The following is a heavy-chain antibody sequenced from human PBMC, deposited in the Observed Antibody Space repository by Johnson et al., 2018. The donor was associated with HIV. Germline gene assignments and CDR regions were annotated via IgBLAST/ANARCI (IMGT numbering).Heavy chain of an antibody. Sequence: VQLVESGGGVVQPGRSLRLSCAASGFTVRSYAMSCVRQSPGKGLEWVANIQHEGREQYYLDSVKRRFTISRDNAKNSLSLQMHSLRAEDTAVYYCARAAHLYDYVPWGQGTMVTVSS. CDR3: ARAAHLYDYVP. J-gene: IGHJ3*01. CDR2: IQHEGREQ. CDR1: GFTVRSYA. D-gene: IGHD3-16*01. V-gene: IGHV3-7*01.